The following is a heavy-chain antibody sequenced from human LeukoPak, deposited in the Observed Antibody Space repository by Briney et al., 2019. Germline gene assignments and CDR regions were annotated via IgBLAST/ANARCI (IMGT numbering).Heavy chain of an antibody. V-gene: IGHV4-59*01. D-gene: IGHD5-12*01. CDR3: ARGESDYDPSDY. CDR2: IYYSGST. Sequence: WETVSLICTLSCGSISSYYWSWIRQPPGKGLEWIGYIYYSGSTNSHPPLKSRVTISVDTPKNQFSLKLSSVTAADTAVYYCARGESDYDPSDYCGQGTLVVVSS. J-gene: IGHJ4*02. CDR1: CGSISSYY.